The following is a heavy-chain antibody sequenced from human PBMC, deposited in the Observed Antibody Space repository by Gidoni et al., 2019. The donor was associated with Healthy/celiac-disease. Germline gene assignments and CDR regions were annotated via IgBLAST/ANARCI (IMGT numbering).Heavy chain of an antibody. CDR1: GFTFSSSA. V-gene: IGHV3-23*01. CDR3: AKDSSYGDYVGWFDP. J-gene: IGHJ5*02. D-gene: IGHD4-17*01. Sequence: EVQLLESGGGLVQPGGSLRLSCAASGFTFSSSAMSWVRQAPGKGLEWVSAISGSGGSTYYADSVKGRFTISRDNSKNTLYLQMNSLRAEDTAVYYCAKDSSYGDYVGWFDPWGQGTLVTVSS. CDR2: ISGSGGST.